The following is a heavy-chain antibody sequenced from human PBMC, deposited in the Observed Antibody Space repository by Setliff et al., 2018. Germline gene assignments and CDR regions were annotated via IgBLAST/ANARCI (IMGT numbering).Heavy chain of an antibody. V-gene: IGHV3-23*01. CDR1: GFTFSDYY. D-gene: IGHD1-1*01. Sequence: PGGSLRLSCAASGFTFSDYYMNWVRQAPGKGLEWVSTISGTDSNTDYADSVKGRFTISRDNSINTVFLQMDSLRAEDTAIYYCARDQARWLVAAGTFDYWGQGVLVTVSS. J-gene: IGHJ4*02. CDR3: ARDQARWLVAAGTFDY. CDR2: ISGTDSNT.